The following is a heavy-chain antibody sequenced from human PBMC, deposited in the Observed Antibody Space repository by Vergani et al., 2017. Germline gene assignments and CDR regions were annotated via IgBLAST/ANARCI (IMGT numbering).Heavy chain of an antibody. V-gene: IGHV3-30*18. D-gene: IGHD3-3*01. CDR2: ISYDGTQK. CDR3: AKKSCYSPGCLIWYFKE. J-gene: IGHJ1*01. CDR1: GFTSSYYG. Sequence: QVHLVESGGGVVQPGRSLRLSCVVSGFTSSYYGMHWVRQAPGKGLEWVAVISYDGTQKYYADSVKGRFTISRDNSKSTLYLQMNSLRAEDTAVYYCAKKSCYSPGCLIWYFKEWVQGTLVTVSS.